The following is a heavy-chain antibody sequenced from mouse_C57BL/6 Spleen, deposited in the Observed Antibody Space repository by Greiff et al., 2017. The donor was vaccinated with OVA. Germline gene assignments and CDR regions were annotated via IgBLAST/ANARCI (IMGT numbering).Heavy chain of an antibody. Sequence: VQLKQSGAELVKPGASVKLSCKASGYTFTEYTIHWVKQRPGQGLEWIGWFYPGSGSIKYNEKFKDKATLTADKSSSTVYMELSRLTSEDSAVYFCARHEDPAYYSNRYWYFDVWGTGTTVTVSS. CDR2: FYPGSGSI. CDR1: GYTFTEYT. V-gene: IGHV1-62-2*01. CDR3: ARHEDPAYYSNRYWYFDV. J-gene: IGHJ1*03. D-gene: IGHD2-5*01.